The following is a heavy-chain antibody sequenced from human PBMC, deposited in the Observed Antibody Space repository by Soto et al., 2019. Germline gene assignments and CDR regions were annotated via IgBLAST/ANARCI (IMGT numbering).Heavy chain of an antibody. CDR2: KRSKDKGEKA. V-gene: IGHV3-49*04. J-gene: IGHJ4*02. CDR1: GFTLGDYA. Sequence: LRLSCKTPGFTLGDYASSWVRHAPGKRLEGGGFKRSKDKGEKAQYTASVKGRIIILSDDSKSVAYLQMHSLNTQDAAVYYCTRGPISLGLSDYWGQGTLVTVSS. CDR3: TRGPISLGLSDY. D-gene: IGHD7-27*01.